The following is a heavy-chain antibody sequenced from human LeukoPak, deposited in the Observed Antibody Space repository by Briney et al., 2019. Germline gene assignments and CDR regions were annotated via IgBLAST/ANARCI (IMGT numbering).Heavy chain of an antibody. CDR1: GGSISNYY. CDR2: ISTSGSS. J-gene: IGHJ4*02. Sequence: SGTLSLTCTVSGGSISNYYWSWIRQPAGKGLEWIGRISTSGSSNYNPSLKSRVTMSVDTSKNQFSLNLSSVTAADTAVYYCARDSMTTVITPEFDFWGQGTLVTVSS. D-gene: IGHD4-23*01. CDR3: ARDSMTTVITPEFDF. V-gene: IGHV4-4*07.